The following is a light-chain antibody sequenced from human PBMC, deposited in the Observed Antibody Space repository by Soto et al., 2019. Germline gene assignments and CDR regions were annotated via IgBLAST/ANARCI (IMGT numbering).Light chain of an antibody. CDR1: RSDVGSFDL. J-gene: IGLJ1*01. CDR3: CAYAGSNSYV. CDR2: EVT. V-gene: IGLV2-23*02. Sequence: QSVLTQPASVSGSPGQSITISCSGTRSDVGSFDLVSWYQQHPGKAPKLMIYEVTKRPSGFSNRFSGSNSGNTASLTISGLQAEDEADYYCCAYAGSNSYVFGTGTKVTVL.